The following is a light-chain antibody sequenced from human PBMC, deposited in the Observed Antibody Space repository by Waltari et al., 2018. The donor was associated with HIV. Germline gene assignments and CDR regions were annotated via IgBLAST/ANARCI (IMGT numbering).Light chain of an antibody. Sequence: DIQMTQSPSTLSASVGDRVTITCRASQSISSWLAWYQQKPGKAPKLLIYKASSLEGGVPSRFSDSGSGTEFTLTISSLQPDDFATYYCQQYNSYSTFGQGTKVEIK. CDR2: KAS. J-gene: IGKJ1*01. CDR3: QQYNSYST. CDR1: QSISSW. V-gene: IGKV1-5*03.